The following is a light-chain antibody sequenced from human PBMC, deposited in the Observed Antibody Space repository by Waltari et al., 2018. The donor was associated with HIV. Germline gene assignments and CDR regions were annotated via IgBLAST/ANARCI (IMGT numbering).Light chain of an antibody. CDR1: QSISSY. CDR3: QQSYSTRFT. V-gene: IGKV1-39*01. J-gene: IGKJ3*01. CDR2: AAS. Sequence: DIQMTHSPSSLSASVRDRVTITCRASQSISSYLNWYQQKPGKAPKLLIYAASSLQSGVPSRFSGSGSGTEFTLTISSLQPEDFAAYYCQQSYSTRFTFGPGTKVDIK.